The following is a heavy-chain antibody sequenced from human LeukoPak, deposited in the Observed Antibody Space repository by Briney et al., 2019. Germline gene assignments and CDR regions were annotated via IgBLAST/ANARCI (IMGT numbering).Heavy chain of an antibody. J-gene: IGHJ3*02. Sequence: GGTLRLSCAASGFTFSSYGMSWVRQAPGKGLEWVSAISGSGGSTYYADSVKGRFTISRDNSKNTLYLQMNSLRAEATAVYYCAKDQWWFGESDAFDIWGQGTMVTVSS. CDR1: GFTFSSYG. D-gene: IGHD3-10*01. V-gene: IGHV3-23*01. CDR3: AKDQWWFGESDAFDI. CDR2: ISGSGGST.